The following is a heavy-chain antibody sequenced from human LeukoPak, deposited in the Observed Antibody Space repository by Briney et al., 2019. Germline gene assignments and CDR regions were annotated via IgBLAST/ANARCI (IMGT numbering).Heavy chain of an antibody. D-gene: IGHD6-13*01. J-gene: IGHJ4*02. CDR3: AREDTGYSSQPTYYFDY. CDR1: GYTFTGYY. Sequence: ASVKVSCKASGYTFTGYYMHWVRQAPGQGLEWMGWINPNSGGTNYAQKFQGRVTMTRDTSISTAYMELSRLRSDDTAVYYCAREDTGYSSQPTYYFDYWGQGTLVTVSS. V-gene: IGHV1-2*02. CDR2: INPNSGGT.